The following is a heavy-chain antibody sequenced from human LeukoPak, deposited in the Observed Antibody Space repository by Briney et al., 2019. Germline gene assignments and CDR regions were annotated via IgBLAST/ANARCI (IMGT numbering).Heavy chain of an antibody. CDR1: GFTFSSYW. CDR3: ARDHEAVAGYYYGMDV. J-gene: IGHJ6*02. Sequence: GSLRLSCAASGFTFSSYWTHWVRQAPGKGLVWVSRINSDGSSTSYADSVKGRFTISRDNAKNTLYLQMNSLRAEDTAVYYCARDHEAVAGYYYGMDVWGQGTTVTVSS. V-gene: IGHV3-74*01. CDR2: INSDGSST. D-gene: IGHD6-19*01.